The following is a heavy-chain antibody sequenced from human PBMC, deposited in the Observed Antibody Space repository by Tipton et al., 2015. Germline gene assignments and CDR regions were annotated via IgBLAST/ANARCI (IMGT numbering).Heavy chain of an antibody. CDR3: ARETTYYYDSSGGPVNYFDY. Sequence: TLSLTCTVSGVSISSYYWTWIRQPPGKGLEWIGYIYYSGSTNYNPSLKSRVTISVDTSKNQFSLKLSSVTAADTAVYYCARETTYYYDSSGGPVNYFDYWGQGTLVTVSS. CDR1: GVSISSYY. CDR2: IYYSGST. J-gene: IGHJ4*02. D-gene: IGHD3-22*01. V-gene: IGHV4-59*01.